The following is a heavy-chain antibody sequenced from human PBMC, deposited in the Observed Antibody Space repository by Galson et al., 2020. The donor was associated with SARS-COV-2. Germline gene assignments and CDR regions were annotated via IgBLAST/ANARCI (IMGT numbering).Heavy chain of an antibody. CDR1: GFTFSSYG. CDR2: ISYDGSNK. V-gene: IGHV3-30*03. D-gene: IGHD5-12*01. J-gene: IGHJ6*02. Sequence: GESLKISCAASGFTFSSYGMHWVRQAPGKGLEWVAVISYDGSNKYYADSVKGRFTISRDNSKNTLYLQMNSLRAEDTAVYYCARVLVAYYYGMDVWGQGTTVTVSS. CDR3: ARVLVAYYYGMDV.